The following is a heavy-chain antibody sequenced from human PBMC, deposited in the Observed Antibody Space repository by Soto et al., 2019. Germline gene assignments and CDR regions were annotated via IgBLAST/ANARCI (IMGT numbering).Heavy chain of an antibody. CDR3: AKDGETRGTLRYFDSDDAFDI. Sequence: VQLVESGGGVVQPGRSLRLSCAASGFTFSSYGMHWVRQAPGKGLEWVAVISYDGSNKYYADSVKGRFTISRDNSKNTLYLLINSLRAEDTAVYYCAKDGETRGTLRYFDSDDAFDIWGQGTMVTVSS. D-gene: IGHD3-9*01. CDR2: ISYDGSNK. CDR1: GFTFSSYG. V-gene: IGHV3-30*18. J-gene: IGHJ3*02.